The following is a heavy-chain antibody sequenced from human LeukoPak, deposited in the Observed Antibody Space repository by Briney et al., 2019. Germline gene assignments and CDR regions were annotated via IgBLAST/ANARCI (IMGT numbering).Heavy chain of an antibody. CDR1: GNTFTGYY. CDR3: ARDSGLLSSSSD. Sequence: ASVKVSCKASGNTFTGYYMHWVRQAPGQGLEWMGWINPNSGGTNYAQKFQGRVTMTRDTSISTAYMELSRLRSDDTAVYYCARDSGLLSSSSDWGQGTLVTVSS. J-gene: IGHJ4*02. D-gene: IGHD6-6*01. V-gene: IGHV1-2*02. CDR2: INPNSGGT.